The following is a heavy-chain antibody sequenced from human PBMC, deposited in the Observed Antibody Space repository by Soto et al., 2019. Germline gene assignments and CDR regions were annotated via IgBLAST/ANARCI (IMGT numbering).Heavy chain of an antibody. CDR2: IIPIFGTA. V-gene: IGHV1-69*13. CDR1: GGTFISYA. Sequence: SVKVSCKASGGTFISYAISLVLQAPVQGLEWMGGIIPIFGTANYAQKFQGRVTITADESTSTAYMELSSLRSEDTAVYYCARDQADDSSGYHYFDYWGQGTLVTVSS. D-gene: IGHD3-22*01. CDR3: ARDQADDSSGYHYFDY. J-gene: IGHJ4*02.